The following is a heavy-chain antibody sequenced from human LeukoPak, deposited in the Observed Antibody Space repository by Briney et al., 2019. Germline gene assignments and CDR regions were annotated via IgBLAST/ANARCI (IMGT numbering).Heavy chain of an antibody. J-gene: IGHJ5*02. CDR1: GGSFSDYY. V-gene: IGHV4-34*01. Sequence: PSETLSLTCAVYGGSFSDYYWSWVRQPPGKGLEWIGEINHSGNTNYNPSLKSRVTISVDTSKKQFSLKLRPVAAADTAVYYCARAPPPGATAYGVVDSWGQGTLVTVSS. CDR2: INHSGNT. D-gene: IGHD3-10*01. CDR3: ARAPPPGATAYGVVDS.